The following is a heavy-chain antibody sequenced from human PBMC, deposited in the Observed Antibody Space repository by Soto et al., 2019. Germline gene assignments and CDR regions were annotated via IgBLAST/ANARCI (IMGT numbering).Heavy chain of an antibody. CDR1: GGTFSSYA. V-gene: IGHV1-18*01. D-gene: IGHD5-12*01. CDR2: IIPYNGNT. Sequence: GASVKVSCKASGGTFSSYAISWVRQAPGQGLEWMGWIIPYNGNTNYAQKLQGRVTMTTDTSTSTAYMELRSLRSDDTAVYYCARGKSWSGYDFDFDYWGQGTLVTVSS. CDR3: ARGKSWSGYDFDFDY. J-gene: IGHJ4*02.